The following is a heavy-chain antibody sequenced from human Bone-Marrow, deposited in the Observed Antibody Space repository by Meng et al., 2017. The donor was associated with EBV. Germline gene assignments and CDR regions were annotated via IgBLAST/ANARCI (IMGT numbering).Heavy chain of an antibody. Sequence: QGPLGQSGAEVKKPGGSVKVSCKASGYTFTSYGISWVRQAPGQGLEWMGWISAYNGNTNYAQKLQGRVTMSTDTSTSTAYMELRSLRSDDTAVYYCARDPSTYYYDSSGYFYWGQGTLVTVSS. CDR1: GYTFTSYG. CDR3: ARDPSTYYYDSSGYFY. CDR2: ISAYNGNT. D-gene: IGHD3-22*01. V-gene: IGHV1-18*01. J-gene: IGHJ4*02.